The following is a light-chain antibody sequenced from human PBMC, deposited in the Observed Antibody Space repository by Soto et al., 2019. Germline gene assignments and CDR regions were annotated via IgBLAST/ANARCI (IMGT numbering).Light chain of an antibody. J-gene: IGKJ5*01. V-gene: IGKV1-9*01. CDR2: GAS. CDR1: QGISSY. CDR3: QQLNTYPIT. Sequence: IQFTQSPYSLSASVGDRVTITCRASQGISSYLAWYQQKPGKAPKLLIYGASTLEGGVPFRFSGSGSGTDFTLIISSVQPEDFATYYCQQLNTYPITFGQGTRLELK.